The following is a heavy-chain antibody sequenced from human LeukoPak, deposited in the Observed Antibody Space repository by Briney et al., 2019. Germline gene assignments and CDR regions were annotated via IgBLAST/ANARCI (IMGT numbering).Heavy chain of an antibody. Sequence: PGGSLRLSCAASGFTFSSYAMHGVRQAPGRGLEWAAVISYDGSNKYYADSVKGRFTISRDNTKNTLYLQMNRLRAEDTAVYYCAREGDTAMTAGYYYYMDVWGKGTTVTVSS. CDR1: GFTFSSYA. J-gene: IGHJ6*03. D-gene: IGHD5-18*01. CDR2: ISYDGSNK. CDR3: AREGDTAMTAGYYYYMDV. V-gene: IGHV3-30*04.